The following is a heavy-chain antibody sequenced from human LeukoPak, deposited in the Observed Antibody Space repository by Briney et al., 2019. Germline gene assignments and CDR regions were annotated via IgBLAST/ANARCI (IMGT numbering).Heavy chain of an antibody. J-gene: IGHJ6*02. D-gene: IGHD3-3*01. CDR3: ARDTYYDFWSGYHNYYYYGMDV. Sequence: GGSLRLSCAASGFTFSSYAMHWVRQAPGKGLGWVAVISYDGSNKYYADSVKGRFTISRDNSKNTLYLQMNSLRAEDTAVYYCARDTYYDFWSGYHNYYYYGMDVWGQGTTVTVSS. CDR2: ISYDGSNK. CDR1: GFTFSSYA. V-gene: IGHV3-30-3*01.